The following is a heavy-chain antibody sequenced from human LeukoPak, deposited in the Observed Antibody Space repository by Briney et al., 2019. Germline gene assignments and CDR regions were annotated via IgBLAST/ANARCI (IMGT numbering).Heavy chain of an antibody. CDR1: GGSFSGYY. CDR2: INHSGST. Sequence: SETLSLTCAVYGGSFSGYYWSWIRQPPGKGLEWIGEINHSGSTNYNPSLKSRVTISVDTSKNQFSLKLGSVTAADTAVYYCARATPPYYYGSGRKGLDHWGQGTLVTVSS. J-gene: IGHJ5*02. D-gene: IGHD3-10*01. V-gene: IGHV4-34*01. CDR3: ARATPPYYYGSGRKGLDH.